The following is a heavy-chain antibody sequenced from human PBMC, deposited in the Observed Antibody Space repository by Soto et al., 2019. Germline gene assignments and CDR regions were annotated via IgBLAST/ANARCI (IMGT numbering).Heavy chain of an antibody. CDR3: ARESKLEPRRFDY. D-gene: IGHD1-1*01. J-gene: IGHJ4*02. CDR2: IYYSGST. Sequence: QVQLQESGPGLVKPSQTLSLTCTVSGGSISSGGYYWSWIRQHPGKGLEWIGYIYYSGSTYYNPSLKSRVTKSVDTSKKQFSLKLSSVTAADTAVYYCARESKLEPRRFDYWGQGTLVTVSS. CDR1: GGSISSGGYY. V-gene: IGHV4-31*03.